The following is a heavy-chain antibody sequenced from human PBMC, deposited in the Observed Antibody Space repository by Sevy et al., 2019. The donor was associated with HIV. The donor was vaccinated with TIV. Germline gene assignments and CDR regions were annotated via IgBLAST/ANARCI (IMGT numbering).Heavy chain of an antibody. V-gene: IGHV1-69*10. D-gene: IGHD1-26*01. CDR1: GGTFSSYA. Sequence: SVKVSCKASGGTFSSYAISWVRQAPGQGLEWMGGIIPILGIANYAQKFQGRVTITADKSTSTAYMELSSLRSEDTAVYYCARVMGDAAFDIWGQGTMVTVSS. CDR2: IIPILGIA. CDR3: ARVMGDAAFDI. J-gene: IGHJ3*02.